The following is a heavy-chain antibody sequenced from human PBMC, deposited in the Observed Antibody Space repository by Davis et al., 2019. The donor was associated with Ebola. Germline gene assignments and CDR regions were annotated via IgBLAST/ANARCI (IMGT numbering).Heavy chain of an antibody. Sequence: LSLTCAASGFTFSSYWMIWVRQAPGKGLEWVANIKQDGSEKYYVDSVKGRFTISRDNAKNSLYLQMNSLRAEDTAVYYCARDIVGAIFWGQGTLVTVSS. V-gene: IGHV3-7*03. D-gene: IGHD1-26*01. J-gene: IGHJ4*02. CDR2: IKQDGSEK. CDR1: GFTFSSYW. CDR3: ARDIVGAIF.